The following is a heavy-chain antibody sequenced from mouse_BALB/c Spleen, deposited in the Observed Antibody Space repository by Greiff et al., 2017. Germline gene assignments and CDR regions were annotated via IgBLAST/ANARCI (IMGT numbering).Heavy chain of an antibody. CDR2: ISNGGGST. CDR1: GFTFSSYT. D-gene: IGHD2-4*01. J-gene: IGHJ3*01. V-gene: IGHV5-12-2*01. Sequence: EVMLVESGGGLVQPGGSLKLSCAASGFTFSSYTMSWVRQTPEKRLEWVAYISNGGGSTYYPDTVKGRFTISRDNAKNTLYLQMSSLKSEDTAMYYCARQEDYAWFAYWGQGTLVTVSA. CDR3: ARQEDYAWFAY.